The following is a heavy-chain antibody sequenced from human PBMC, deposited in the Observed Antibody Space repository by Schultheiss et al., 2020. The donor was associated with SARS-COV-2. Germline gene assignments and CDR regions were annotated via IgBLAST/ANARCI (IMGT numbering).Heavy chain of an antibody. V-gene: IGHV1-46*01. CDR2: INPTGGST. CDR3: ARDRRDYGMDV. Sequence: ASVKVSCKASGYTFTGYYMHWVRQAPGQGLEWMGIINPTGGSTSYAQNFQGRVTMTRDTSTSTVYMELSSLRSEDTAVYYCARDRRDYGMDVWGQGTTVTVSS. J-gene: IGHJ6*02. CDR1: GYTFTGYY.